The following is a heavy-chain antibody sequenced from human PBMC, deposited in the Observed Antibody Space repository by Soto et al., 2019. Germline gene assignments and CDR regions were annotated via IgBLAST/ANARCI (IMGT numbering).Heavy chain of an antibody. D-gene: IGHD6-13*01. J-gene: IGHJ5*02. CDR2: IYHSGST. CDR3: ARGGSSSQYNWFDP. CDR1: GGSISSSNW. Sequence: SETLSLTCAVSGGSISSSNWWSWVRQPPGKGLEWIGEIYHSGSTNYNPSLKSRVTISVDKPKNQFSLKLSSVTAADTAVYYCARGGSSSQYNWFDPWGQGTLVTVSS. V-gene: IGHV4-4*02.